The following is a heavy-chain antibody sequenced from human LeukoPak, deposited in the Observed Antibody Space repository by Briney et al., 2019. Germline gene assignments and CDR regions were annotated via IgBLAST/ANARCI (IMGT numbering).Heavy chain of an antibody. V-gene: IGHV3-48*01. J-gene: IGHJ4*02. CDR3: AKDPEQWLVKKAHFDY. Sequence: PGGSLRLSCAASGFTFSSYSMNWVRQAPGKGLEWVSYISSSSSTIYYADSVKGRFTISRDNAKNSLYLQMNSLRAEDTAVYYCAKDPEQWLVKKAHFDYWGQGTLVTVSS. CDR1: GFTFSSYS. CDR2: ISSSSSTI. D-gene: IGHD6-19*01.